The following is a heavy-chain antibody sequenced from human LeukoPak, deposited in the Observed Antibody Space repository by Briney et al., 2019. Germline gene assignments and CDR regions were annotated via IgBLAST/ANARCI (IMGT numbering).Heavy chain of an antibody. D-gene: IGHD2-15*01. J-gene: IGHJ4*02. V-gene: IGHV1-2*02. Sequence: PVASVKVSCKASGYTFTGYYMHWVRQAPGQGLEWMGWINPNSGGTNYAQKFQGRVTMTRDTSISTAYMELSRLRSDDTAVYCCARQYCSGGSCCFDYWGQGTLVTVSS. CDR1: GYTFTGYY. CDR3: ARQYCSGGSCCFDY. CDR2: INPNSGGT.